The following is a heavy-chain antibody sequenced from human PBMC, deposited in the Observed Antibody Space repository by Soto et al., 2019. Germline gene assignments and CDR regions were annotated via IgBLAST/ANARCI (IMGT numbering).Heavy chain of an antibody. CDR3: AKDALIVVVPAASNYYYYGMDV. Sequence: RLSCAASGLTFSSYAMMWVRQAPGKGLEWVSGISGSGSGTHYADSVKGRFTISRDNSKNTLYLQMNSLRAEDTAVYFCAKDALIVVVPAASNYYYYGMDVWGQGTTVTVSS. J-gene: IGHJ6*02. D-gene: IGHD2-2*01. V-gene: IGHV3-23*01. CDR1: GLTFSSYA. CDR2: ISGSGSGT.